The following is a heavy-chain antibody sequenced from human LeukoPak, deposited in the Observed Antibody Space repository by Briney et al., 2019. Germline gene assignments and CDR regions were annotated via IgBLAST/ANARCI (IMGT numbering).Heavy chain of an antibody. CDR3: ARDWSSSSYIDV. CDR2: IYHSGST. V-gene: IGHV4-30-2*01. J-gene: IGHJ6*03. CDR1: GGSISSGGYY. D-gene: IGHD6-13*01. Sequence: SETLSLTCTVSGGSISSGGYYWSWIRQPPGKGLEWIGYIYHSGSTYYNPSLKSRVTISVDRSKNQFSLKLSSVTAADTAVYYCARDWSSSSYIDVWGKGTTVTVSS.